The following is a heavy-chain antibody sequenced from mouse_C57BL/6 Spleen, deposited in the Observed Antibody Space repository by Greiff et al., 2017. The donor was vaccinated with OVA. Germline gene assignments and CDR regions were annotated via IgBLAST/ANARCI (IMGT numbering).Heavy chain of an antibody. D-gene: IGHD6-1*01. V-gene: IGHV1-50*01. CDR1: GYTFTSYW. CDR2: IDPSDSYT. CDR3: ARSTGRDYAMDY. J-gene: IGHJ4*01. Sequence: VQLQQPGAELVKPGASVKLSCKASGYTFTSYWMQWVKQRPGQGLEWIGEIDPSDSYTNYNQKFKGKATLTVDTSSSTAYMQLSSLTSEDSAVYYGARSTGRDYAMDYWGQGTSVTVSS.